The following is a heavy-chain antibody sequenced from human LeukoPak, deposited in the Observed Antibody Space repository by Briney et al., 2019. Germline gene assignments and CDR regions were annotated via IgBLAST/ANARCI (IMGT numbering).Heavy chain of an antibody. D-gene: IGHD3-22*01. Sequence: SETLSLTCSVSGGSLSSSSYYWGWIRQPAGKGLEWIGRISSSGSTNYNPSLKSRVTISVDTSKNQFSLKLSSVTAADTAVYFCARGPYSYDSSGAFDIWGQGTMVTVSS. CDR1: GGSLSSSSYY. J-gene: IGHJ3*02. CDR3: ARGPYSYDSSGAFDI. CDR2: ISSSGST. V-gene: IGHV4-61*02.